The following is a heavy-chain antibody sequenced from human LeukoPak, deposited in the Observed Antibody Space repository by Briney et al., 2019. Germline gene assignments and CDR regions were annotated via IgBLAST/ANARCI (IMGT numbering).Heavy chain of an antibody. D-gene: IGHD3-16*01. J-gene: IGHJ4*02. V-gene: IGHV4-39*01. CDR1: GGSISSSSYY. CDR2: IYYSGST. Sequence: KSSETLSLTCTVSGGSISSSSYYWGWIRQPPGKGLEWIGSIYYSGSTYYNPSLKSRVTISVDTSKNQFSLKLSSVTAADTAVYYCARPSSSWGDDYWGQGTLVTVSS. CDR3: ARPSSSWGDDY.